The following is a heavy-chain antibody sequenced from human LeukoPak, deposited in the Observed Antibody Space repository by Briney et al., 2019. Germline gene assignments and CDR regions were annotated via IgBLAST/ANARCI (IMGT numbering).Heavy chain of an antibody. CDR2: ISSSGDTI. CDR3: ARDRNDGDYYYYYMDV. D-gene: IGHD1-1*01. V-gene: IGHV3-48*04. J-gene: IGHJ6*03. Sequence: PGGSLRLSCAASGFTFSSYSMNWIRQAPGKGLEWVSYISSSGDTIYYADSVKGRFTISRDNAKNSLNLQMSSLRAEDTAVYYCARDRNDGDYYYYYMDVWGKGTTVAVSS. CDR1: GFTFSSYS.